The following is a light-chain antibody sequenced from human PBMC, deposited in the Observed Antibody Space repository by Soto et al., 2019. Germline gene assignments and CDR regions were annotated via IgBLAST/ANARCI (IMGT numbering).Light chain of an antibody. CDR2: GNS. Sequence: QLVLTQPPSVSGAPGQRVTISCTGSSSNIGAGYDVHWYQQLPGTAPKLLIYGNSNRPSGVPDRFSGSKSGTSASLAITGLQAEDEADYYCQSFDSSRIGLLFGGGTKLTVL. V-gene: IGLV1-40*01. CDR3: QSFDSSRIGLL. J-gene: IGLJ2*01. CDR1: SSNIGAGYD.